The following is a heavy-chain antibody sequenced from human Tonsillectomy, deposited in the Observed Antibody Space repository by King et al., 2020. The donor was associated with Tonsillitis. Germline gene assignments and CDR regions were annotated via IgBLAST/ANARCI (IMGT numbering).Heavy chain of an antibody. J-gene: IGHJ2*01. CDR1: GFGVNSYY. CDR3: ARVASTWYLYFDI. V-gene: IGHV3-53*01. Sequence: VQLVESGGGLIQTGGSLRLSCGASGFGVNSYYMTWVRQAPGKGLEWVSVIYSDGSTQYADSVKGRFTISRDNSQNTLYLQMNSLRGEDTAVYYCARVASTWYLYFDIWGRGTLVTVSS. D-gene: IGHD6-13*01. CDR2: IYSDGST.